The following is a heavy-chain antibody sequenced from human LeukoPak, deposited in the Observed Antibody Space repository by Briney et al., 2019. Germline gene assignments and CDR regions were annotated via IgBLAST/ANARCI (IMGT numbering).Heavy chain of an antibody. CDR3: ARVGYDSSGYYPLDYYYYGMDV. Sequence: PGGSLRLSCAASGFTFSSYAMSWVRQAPGKGLEWVSAISGGGGSTYYADSVKGRFTISRDNAKNSLYLQMNSLRAEDTALYHCARVGYDSSGYYPLDYYYYGMDVWGQGTTVTVSS. V-gene: IGHV3-23*01. CDR2: ISGGGGST. J-gene: IGHJ6*02. CDR1: GFTFSSYA. D-gene: IGHD3-22*01.